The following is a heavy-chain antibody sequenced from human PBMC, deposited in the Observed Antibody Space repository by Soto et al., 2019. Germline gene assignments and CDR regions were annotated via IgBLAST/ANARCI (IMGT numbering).Heavy chain of an antibody. CDR1: GYTVSSYE. Sequence: EMQLVESGGGLVQPGGSLRLSCAASGYTVSSYEMHWVRQAPGKGLEWISYISSTGSGTLYADSVRGRFTMSRDNTKNSVSLQMSSLRAEDTAVYYCVRDLHEPLATDALRVANWGQGTQVTVSS. CDR3: VRDLHEPLATDALRVAN. V-gene: IGHV3-48*03. CDR2: ISSTGSGT. J-gene: IGHJ4*02. D-gene: IGHD2-8*02.